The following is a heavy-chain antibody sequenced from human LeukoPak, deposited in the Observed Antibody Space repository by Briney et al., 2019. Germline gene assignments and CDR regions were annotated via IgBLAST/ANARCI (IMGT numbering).Heavy chain of an antibody. CDR3: AYLTPVGYYYGMDV. CDR2: IIPIFGTA. Sequence: GASMKVSCKASGGTFSSYAISWVRQAPGQGLEWMGGIIPIFGTANYAQKFQGRVTITADESTSTAYMELSSLRSEDRAVYYCAYLTPVGYYYGMDVWGQGTTVTVSS. J-gene: IGHJ6*02. CDR1: GGTFSSYA. V-gene: IGHV1-69*13.